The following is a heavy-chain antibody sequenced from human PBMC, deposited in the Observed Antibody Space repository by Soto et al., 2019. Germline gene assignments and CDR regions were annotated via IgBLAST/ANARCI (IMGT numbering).Heavy chain of an antibody. CDR3: AHRRGAPGHFDS. CDR2: IYWDDDK. D-gene: IGHD2-2*01. CDR1: GFSLSTNGVG. V-gene: IGHV2-5*02. Sequence: QITLKESGPTLVKPTQTLTLTCTFSGFSLSTNGVGVGWIRQPPGKALEWLALIYWDDDKRYSTSLTSRLTIPKDTSKDRVVLTMTNIDPVDTATYYRAHRRGAPGHFDSWGQGTLVTVSS. J-gene: IGHJ4*02.